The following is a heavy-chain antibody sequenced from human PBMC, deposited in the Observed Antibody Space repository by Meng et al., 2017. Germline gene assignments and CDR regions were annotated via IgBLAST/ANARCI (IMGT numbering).Heavy chain of an antibody. Sequence: QGRVWQFGAEGKKPGASVKVSCKASGYTFTSYDINWVRQAPGQGLEWMGRINPNSGGTNYAQKFQGRVTMTRDTSISTAYMELSRLRSDDTAVYYCARSERYVLGFDYWGQGTLVTVSS. CDR2: INPNSGGT. D-gene: IGHD3-16*01. V-gene: IGHV1-2*06. CDR3: ARSERYVLGFDY. J-gene: IGHJ4*02. CDR1: GYTFTSYD.